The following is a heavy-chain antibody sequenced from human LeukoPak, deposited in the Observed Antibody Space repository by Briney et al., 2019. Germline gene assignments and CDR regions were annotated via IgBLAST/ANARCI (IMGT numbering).Heavy chain of an antibody. CDR1: GYSFTSYW. CDR2: IDPSDSYT. Sequence: GESLKISCKGSGYSFTSYWISWVRQMTGKGLEWMGRIDPSDSYTNYSPSFQGHVTISADKSISTAYLQWSSLKASDTAMHYCARQGPGLLWFGELCDNDAFDIWGQGTMVTVSS. CDR3: ARQGPGLLWFGELCDNDAFDI. D-gene: IGHD3-10*01. J-gene: IGHJ3*02. V-gene: IGHV5-10-1*01.